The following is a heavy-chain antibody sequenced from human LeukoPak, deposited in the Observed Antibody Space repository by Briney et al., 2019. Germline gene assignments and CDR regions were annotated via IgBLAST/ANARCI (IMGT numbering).Heavy chain of an antibody. CDR1: GFTFSNYA. Sequence: PGGSLRLSCAASGFTFSNYAMSWVRQAPGKGLEWDSVISGSGGSTYYADSVKGQFTIFRDNSKNTVYLQMNSLRADDTAVYYCAKGDTGMVRRYYFDSWGQGTLVTVSS. J-gene: IGHJ4*02. V-gene: IGHV3-23*01. D-gene: IGHD5-18*01. CDR3: AKGDTGMVRRYYFDS. CDR2: ISGSGGST.